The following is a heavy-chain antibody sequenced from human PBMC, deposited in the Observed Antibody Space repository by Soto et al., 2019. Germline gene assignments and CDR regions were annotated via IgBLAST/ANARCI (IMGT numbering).Heavy chain of an antibody. J-gene: IGHJ4*02. D-gene: IGHD5-12*01. CDR2: VKDGGHT. V-gene: IGHV4-34*10. CDR1: GGSLSGYY. Sequence: QVQLQESGPGLVKPSETLSLNCAVTGGSLSGYYWSWIRQPPGKGLEWIGEVKDGGHTNYSPSLRGRVTISSDTSNNQFSLRLNSVTAADTGVYYCARGQEGVVATHWDQGSLVTVSS. CDR3: ARGQEGVVATH.